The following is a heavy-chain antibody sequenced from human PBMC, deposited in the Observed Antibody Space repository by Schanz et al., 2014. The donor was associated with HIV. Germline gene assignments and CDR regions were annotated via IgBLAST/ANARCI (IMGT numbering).Heavy chain of an antibody. CDR1: GFTFSTND. J-gene: IGHJ6*02. Sequence: QVQLVESGGGVVQPGKSLRLSWAASGFTFSTNDMHWVRQLPGKGLEWVAVISHNGNNDYYAESVKGRFTISRDNSKNTLYLQMNNLRAEDTALYYCAKTYTSFSSPRYYFGMDVWGQGTTVTVSS. CDR3: AKTYTSFSSPRYYFGMDV. V-gene: IGHV3-30*18. D-gene: IGHD2-2*01. CDR2: ISHNGNND.